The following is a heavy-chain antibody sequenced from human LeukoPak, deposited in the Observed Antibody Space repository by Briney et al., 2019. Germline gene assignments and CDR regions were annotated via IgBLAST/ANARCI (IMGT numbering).Heavy chain of an antibody. CDR3: ASINAPY. CDR1: GFTFSSYA. J-gene: IGHJ4*02. Sequence: PGGSLRLSCAASGFTFSSYAMHWVRQAPGKGLEYVSAISSNGGSTYYANSVKGRLTISRDNSKNTLYLQMGSLRAEDMAVYYCASINAPYWGQGTLVTVSS. CDR2: ISSNGGST. V-gene: IGHV3-64*01.